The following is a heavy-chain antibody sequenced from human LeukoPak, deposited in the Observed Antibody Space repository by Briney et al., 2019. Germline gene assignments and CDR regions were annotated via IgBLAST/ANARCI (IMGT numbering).Heavy chain of an antibody. V-gene: IGHV1-69*13. J-gene: IGHJ4*02. CDR1: GGTFSSYA. CDR3: ARDHCSGGSCYWLDY. D-gene: IGHD2-15*01. CDR2: IIPIFGTA. Sequence: GASVKVSCKASGGTFSSYAISWVRQAPGQGLEWMGGIIPIFGTANYAQKFQGRVTITADESTSTAYVELSSLRSEDTAVYYCARDHCSGGSCYWLDYWGQGTLVTVSS.